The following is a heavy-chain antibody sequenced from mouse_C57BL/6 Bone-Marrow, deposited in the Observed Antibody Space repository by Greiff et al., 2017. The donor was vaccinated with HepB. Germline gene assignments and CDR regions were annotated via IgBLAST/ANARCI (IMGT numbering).Heavy chain of an antibody. Sequence: QVQLKQPGAELVKPGASVKMSCKASGYTFTSYWITWVKQRPGQGLEWIGDIYPGSGSTNYNEKFKSKATLTVDTSSSTAYMQLSSLTSEDSAVYYCARGYYGSSRYYFDYWGQGTTLTVSS. D-gene: IGHD1-1*01. V-gene: IGHV1-55*01. CDR2: IYPGSGST. J-gene: IGHJ2*01. CDR1: GYTFTSYW. CDR3: ARGYYGSSRYYFDY.